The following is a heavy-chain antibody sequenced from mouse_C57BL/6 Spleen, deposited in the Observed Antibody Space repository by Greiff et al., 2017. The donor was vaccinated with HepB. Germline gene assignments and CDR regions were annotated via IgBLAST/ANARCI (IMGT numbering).Heavy chain of an antibody. Sequence: VQLQQSGAELVRPGTSVKLSCKASGYTFTSYWMHWVKQRPGQGLEWIGVIDPSDSYTNYNQKFKGKATLTVDTSSSTAYMQLSSLTSEDSAVYYCARGRSFWYFDVWGTGTTVTVSS. V-gene: IGHV1-59*01. CDR1: GYTFTSYW. CDR3: ARGRSFWYFDV. J-gene: IGHJ1*03. CDR2: IDPSDSYT.